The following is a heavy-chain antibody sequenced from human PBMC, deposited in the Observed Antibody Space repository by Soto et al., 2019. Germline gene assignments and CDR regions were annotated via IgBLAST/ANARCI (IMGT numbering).Heavy chain of an antibody. V-gene: IGHV1-2*02. CDR3: ARGPLE. J-gene: IGHJ4*02. CDR2: IDPDSGDT. CDR1: GYTFTGYY. Sequence: ASVKVSCKASGYTFTGYYLHWVRQAPGQGPEWVGKIDPDSGDTDQSQKFQGRVTLTRDTAIDTAYMELTRPTLDDTAIYYCARGPLEWGQGTL.